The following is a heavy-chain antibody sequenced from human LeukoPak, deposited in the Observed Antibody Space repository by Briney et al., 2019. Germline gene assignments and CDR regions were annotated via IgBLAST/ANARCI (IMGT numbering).Heavy chain of an antibody. CDR2: ISGSGKTI. J-gene: IGHJ6*02. CDR1: GFTFSDYY. CDR3: ARHPPGYSYAYYYYGLDV. Sequence: GGSLRLSCAASGFTFSDYYMSWIRQAPGKGLGWLSYISGSGKTIYYADSVKGRFTISRDNAKNSLFLQMNSLRAEDTAVYYCARHPPGYSYAYYYYGLDVWGQGTTVTVSS. D-gene: IGHD5-18*01. V-gene: IGHV3-11*01.